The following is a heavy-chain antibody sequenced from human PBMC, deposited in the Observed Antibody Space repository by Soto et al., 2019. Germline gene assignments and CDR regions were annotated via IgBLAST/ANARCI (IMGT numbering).Heavy chain of an antibody. CDR1: GFTFSSYG. V-gene: IGHV3-33*01. CDR3: ARDLAVAGPGCDY. Sequence: ESGGGVVQPGRSLRLSCAASGFTFSSYGMHWVRQAPGKGLEWVAVIWYDGSNKYYADSVKGRFTISRDNSKNTLYLQMNSLRAEDTAVYYCARDLAVAGPGCDYWGQGTLVTVSS. D-gene: IGHD6-19*01. J-gene: IGHJ4*02. CDR2: IWYDGSNK.